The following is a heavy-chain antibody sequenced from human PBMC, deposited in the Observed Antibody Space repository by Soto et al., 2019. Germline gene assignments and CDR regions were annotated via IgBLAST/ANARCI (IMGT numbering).Heavy chain of an antibody. CDR2: ISAYNGNT. CDR1: GYTFTSYG. Sequence: ASVKVSCKASGYTFTSYGISWVRQAPGQGLEWMGWISAYNGNTNYAQKLQGRVTMTTDTSTSTAYMELRSLRSDDTAVYYCARSVYDILTGYYDYWGQGTRVTVSS. J-gene: IGHJ4*02. D-gene: IGHD3-9*01. V-gene: IGHV1-18*01. CDR3: ARSVYDILTGYYDY.